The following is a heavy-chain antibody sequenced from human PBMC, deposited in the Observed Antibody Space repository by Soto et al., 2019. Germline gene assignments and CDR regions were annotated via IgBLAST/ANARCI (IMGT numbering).Heavy chain of an antibody. J-gene: IGHJ5*02. CDR1: GGSISSGGYY. D-gene: IGHD3-16*01. CDR2: IYYSGST. CDR3: ARDLRGGKTNWFDP. V-gene: IGHV4-31*03. Sequence: QVQLQESGPGLVKPSQTLSLTCTVSGGSISSGGYYWSWIRQHPGKGLEWIGYIYYSGSTYYNPSLKRRVTIPVDTSKNQFSLKLSSVTAADTAVYYCARDLRGGKTNWFDPWGQGTLVTVSS.